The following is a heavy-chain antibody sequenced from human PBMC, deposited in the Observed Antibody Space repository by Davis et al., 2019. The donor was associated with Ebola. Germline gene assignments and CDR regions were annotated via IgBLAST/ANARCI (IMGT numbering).Heavy chain of an antibody. D-gene: IGHD3-10*01. J-gene: IGHJ5*02. CDR1: GYTFTSYG. CDR2: ISAYNGNT. CDR3: ARDMGMVQEANWFDP. Sequence: ASVKVSCKASGYTFTSYGISWVRQAPGQGLEWMGWISAYNGNTNYAQKLQGRVTMTTDTSTSTAYMELRSLRSDDPAVYYCARDMGMVQEANWFDPWGQGTLVTVSS. V-gene: IGHV1-18*01.